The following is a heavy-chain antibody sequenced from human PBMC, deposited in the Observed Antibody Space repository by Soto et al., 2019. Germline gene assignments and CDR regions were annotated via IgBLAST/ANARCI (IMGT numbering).Heavy chain of an antibody. CDR1: GGSISRYY. Sequence: QVQLQESGPGLVKPSETLSLTCTVSGGSISRYYWSWIRQPPGKGLEWIGYIYYSGSTNYNPSLKSRVTISVDTSKNQFSLKLSSVTAADTAVYYCARGDDILTGYSYFDYWGQGTMVTVSS. V-gene: IGHV4-59*01. CDR3: ARGDDILTGYSYFDY. D-gene: IGHD3-9*01. J-gene: IGHJ4*02. CDR2: IYYSGST.